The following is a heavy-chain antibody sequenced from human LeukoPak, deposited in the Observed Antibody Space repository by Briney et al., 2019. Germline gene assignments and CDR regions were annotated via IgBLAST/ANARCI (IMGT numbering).Heavy chain of an antibody. D-gene: IGHD3-10*01. CDR2: INAGNGNT. CDR3: ASSGSGDDAFDI. CDR1: GYTFTSYA. J-gene: IGHJ3*02. V-gene: IGHV1-3*01. Sequence: ASVKVSCKASGYTFTSYAMHWVRQAPGQRLEWMGWINAGNGNTKYSQKFQGRVTITRDTSASTAYMELSSQRSEDTAVYYCASSGSGDDAFDIWGQGTMVTVSS.